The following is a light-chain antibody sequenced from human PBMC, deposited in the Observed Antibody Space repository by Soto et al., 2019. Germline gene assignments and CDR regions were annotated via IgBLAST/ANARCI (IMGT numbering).Light chain of an antibody. J-gene: IGKJ1*01. CDR3: QQYNSYVT. Sequence: DIQMTQSPSTLSASVGERVTITCRASQSISSWMAWYQQKQGKAPKLLIYKASSLESGVPSRFSGSGSGTEFTLTIRSLQPDDFATYYCQQYNSYVTFGQGTKVEIK. CDR1: QSISSW. V-gene: IGKV1-5*03. CDR2: KAS.